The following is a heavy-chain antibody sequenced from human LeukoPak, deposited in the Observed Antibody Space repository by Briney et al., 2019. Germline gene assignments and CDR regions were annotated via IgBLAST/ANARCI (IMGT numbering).Heavy chain of an antibody. CDR3: ARAAIAAAARYDY. CDR2: IYNSGST. V-gene: IGHV4-4*07. CDR1: GGSISSYY. Sequence: SETLSLTCTVSGGSISSYYWSWIRQPAGKGLEWIGCIYNSGSTDYNPSLKTRVTMSVDTSKNQFSLKLSSVTAADTAVYYCARAAIAAAARYDYWGQGTLVTVSS. D-gene: IGHD6-13*01. J-gene: IGHJ4*02.